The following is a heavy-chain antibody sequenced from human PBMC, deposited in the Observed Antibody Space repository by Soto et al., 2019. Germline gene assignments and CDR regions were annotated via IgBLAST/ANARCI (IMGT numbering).Heavy chain of an antibody. D-gene: IGHD2-15*01. V-gene: IGHV3-73*01. CDR1: GFTFSASA. CDR2: IRSKANSDAI. J-gene: IGHJ3*02. Sequence: GGSLRISCAASGFTFSASAMHWVRQASGKGLEWVGRIRSKANSDAIAYAASVKGRFTISRDDSKNTAYLQMNSLKTEDTAVYYCVRYCSGGSCPDAFDIWGQGTMVTVSS. CDR3: VRYCSGGSCPDAFDI.